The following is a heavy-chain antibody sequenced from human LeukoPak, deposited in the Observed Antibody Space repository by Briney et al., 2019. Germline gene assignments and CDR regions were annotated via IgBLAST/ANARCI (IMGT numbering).Heavy chain of an antibody. CDR3: AILHPFDY. CDR2: IHYSGGT. CDR1: GGSISSGGYY. J-gene: IGHJ4*02. Sequence: SETLSLTCTVSGGSISSGGYYWSWIRRHPGKGLEWIGYIHYSGGTYYNPSLKSRVTISVDTSNNQFSLKLSSVTAADTAVYYCAILHPFDYWGQGTLVTVSS. V-gene: IGHV4-31*03.